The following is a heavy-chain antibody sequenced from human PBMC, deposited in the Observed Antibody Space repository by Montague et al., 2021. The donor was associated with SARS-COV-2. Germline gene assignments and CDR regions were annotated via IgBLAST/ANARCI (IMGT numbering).Heavy chain of an antibody. J-gene: IGHJ4*02. CDR3: ASQLVPRRHFDY. D-gene: IGHD6-6*01. CDR1: GFTFSSYG. Sequence: LSCAASGFTFSSYGMHWVRQAPGKGLEWVAVIWYDGSNKYYADSVKGRFTISRDNSKNTLYLQMNSLRAEDTAVYYCASQLVPRRHFDYWGQGTLVTVSS. V-gene: IGHV3-33*01. CDR2: IWYDGSNK.